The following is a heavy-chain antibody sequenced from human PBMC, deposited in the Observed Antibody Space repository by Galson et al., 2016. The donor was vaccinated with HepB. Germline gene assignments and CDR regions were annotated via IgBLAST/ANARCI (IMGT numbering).Heavy chain of an antibody. J-gene: IGHJ4*02. Sequence: SLRLSCAASGFTFSTYGMHWVRQAPGKGLEWVAVISHDGSNYYYGDSVKGRFTISRDNSKNTLYLQMNSLIAEDTAVYYCAKDLFGDYGGRFDSWGQGTLVTFSS. D-gene: IGHD4-23*01. CDR2: ISHDGSNY. CDR1: GFTFSTYG. V-gene: IGHV3-30*18. CDR3: AKDLFGDYGGRFDS.